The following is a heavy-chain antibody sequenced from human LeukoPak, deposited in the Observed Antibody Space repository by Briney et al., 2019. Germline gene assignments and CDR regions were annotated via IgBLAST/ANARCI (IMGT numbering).Heavy chain of an antibody. Sequence: GGSLRLSCAPPGFTFSSYSMNLVRQAPGEGLEWVSHISVSGDDTYYADSVKGRFTISRDNSKDTLYLQMNSLRAEDTAVYYCAELGITMIGGVGGKGTTVTISS. CDR1: GFTFSSYS. CDR2: ISVSGDDT. V-gene: IGHV3-23*01. D-gene: IGHD3-10*02. J-gene: IGHJ6*04. CDR3: AELGITMIGGV.